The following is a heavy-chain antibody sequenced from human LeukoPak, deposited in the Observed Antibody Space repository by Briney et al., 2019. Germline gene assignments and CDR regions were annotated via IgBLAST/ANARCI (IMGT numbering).Heavy chain of an antibody. CDR1: ASGVSFSSHS. V-gene: IGHV3-21*05. CDR3: AREYNSRATFDY. D-gene: IGHD1-20*01. J-gene: IGHJ4*02. Sequence: GGSLRLSCAASASGVSFSSHSMNWVRQAPGKGLEWISYIRSSSNYIFYAASVKGRFTVSRDNVRNSLYLQMNSLRAEDTAMYYCAREYNSRATFDYWGQGTLVTVSS. CDR2: IRSSSNYI.